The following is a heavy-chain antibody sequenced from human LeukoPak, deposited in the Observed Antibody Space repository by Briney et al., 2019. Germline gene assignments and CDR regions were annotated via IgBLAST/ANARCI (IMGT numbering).Heavy chain of an antibody. V-gene: IGHV3-23*01. CDR2: ISGSGDRA. CDR1: GFTFSSYG. Sequence: PGGSLRLSCAASGFTFSSYGMTWVRQAPGKGLEWVSGISGSGDRANYAESLKGRFTISRDNSKNTLYLQMNSLRAEDTALYYCAKGPGAAVGKRYIQHWGQGTLVTVSS. CDR3: AKGPGAAVGKRYIQH. J-gene: IGHJ1*01. D-gene: IGHD6-13*01.